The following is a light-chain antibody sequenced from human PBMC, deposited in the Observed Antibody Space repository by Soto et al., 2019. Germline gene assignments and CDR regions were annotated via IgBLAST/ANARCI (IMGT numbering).Light chain of an antibody. V-gene: IGLV2-8*01. CDR2: EVS. CDR1: SSDVGGYNY. J-gene: IGLJ2*01. Sequence: QSALTQPPSASGSPGQSVTISCTGTSSDVGGYNYVSWYQQHPGKAPKLMIYEVSKRPSGVPDRFSGSKSGNTASLNVSGLQAEDEADYYCSSYAGNNNLVFGGGTKLTVL. CDR3: SSYAGNNNLV.